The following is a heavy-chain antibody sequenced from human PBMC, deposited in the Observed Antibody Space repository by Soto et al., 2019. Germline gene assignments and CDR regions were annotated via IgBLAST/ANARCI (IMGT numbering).Heavy chain of an antibody. CDR1: GYTFTSYG. Sequence: QVQLVQSGAEVKKPGASVKVSCKASGYTFTSYGISWVRQAPGQGLEWMGGISAYNGNTNYAQKLQGRVTMTTDTSTSTAYMELRSLRSDDTAVYYCARDRSSSSWYGGRWFDPWGQGTLVTVSS. D-gene: IGHD6-13*01. CDR2: ISAYNGNT. CDR3: ARDRSSSSWYGGRWFDP. V-gene: IGHV1-18*01. J-gene: IGHJ5*02.